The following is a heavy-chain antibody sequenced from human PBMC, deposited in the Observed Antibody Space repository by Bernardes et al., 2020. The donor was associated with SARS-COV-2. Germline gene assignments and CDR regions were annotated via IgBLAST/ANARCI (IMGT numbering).Heavy chain of an antibody. CDR1: GDSISSGGYY. CDR3: ARVNYDILTGYYAYYGLDV. J-gene: IGHJ6*02. Sequence: SETLSLTCTVSGDSISSGGYYWSWIRQHPGQGLEWIGYIYYSGNTYYNPSLKSRLTISVDTSKNQFSLKLSSVTAADTAMYYCARVNYDILTGYYAYYGLDVWGQGTTVTVSS. V-gene: IGHV4-31*03. CDR2: IYYSGNT. D-gene: IGHD3-9*01.